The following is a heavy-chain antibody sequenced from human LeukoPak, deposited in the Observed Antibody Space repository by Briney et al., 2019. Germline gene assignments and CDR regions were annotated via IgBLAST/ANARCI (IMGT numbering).Heavy chain of an antibody. CDR3: ARDWIGGDCYSCAFDAFDI. CDR1: GGTFSSYA. V-gene: IGHV1-69*05. J-gene: IGHJ3*02. D-gene: IGHD2-21*01. CDR2: IIPIFGTA. Sequence: SVKVSCKASGGTFSSYAISWVRQAPGQGLEWMGRIIPIFGTANYAQKFQGRVTITTDESTSTAYMELSSLRSEGTAVYYCARDWIGGDCYSCAFDAFDIWGQGTMVTVSS.